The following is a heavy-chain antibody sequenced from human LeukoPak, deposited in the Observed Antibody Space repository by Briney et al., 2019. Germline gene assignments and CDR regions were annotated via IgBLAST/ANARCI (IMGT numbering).Heavy chain of an antibody. CDR1: GFSASSHW. CDR3: AREARRGVYFYDAFDI. CDR2: INRDGSSI. J-gene: IGHJ3*02. V-gene: IGHV3-74*01. Sequence: GGSLRLSCAASGFSASSHWMHWFRQAPGKGLVWVSRINRDGSSISYADSVQGRFTISRDNGKNTVDLQINSLRVDDTAVYFCAREARRGVYFYDAFDIWGQGTLVSVSS. D-gene: IGHD2/OR15-2a*01.